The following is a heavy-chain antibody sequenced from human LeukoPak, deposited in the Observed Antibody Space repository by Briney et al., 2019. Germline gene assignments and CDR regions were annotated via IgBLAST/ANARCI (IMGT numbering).Heavy chain of an antibody. V-gene: IGHV4-34*01. CDR3: ARGVVAAAGRTFDF. CDR2: INHSGST. CDR1: GGPFSGYY. D-gene: IGHD6-13*01. Sequence: SETLSLTCAVYGGPFSGYYWSWIRQPPGKGLEWIGEINHSGSTNYNPSLKSRVTISLDTSKNQFSLKLSSVTAADTAVYYCARGVVAAAGRTFDFWGQGTLVTVSS. J-gene: IGHJ4*02.